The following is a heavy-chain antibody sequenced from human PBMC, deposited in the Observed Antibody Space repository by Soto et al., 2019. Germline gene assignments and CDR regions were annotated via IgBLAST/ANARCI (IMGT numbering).Heavy chain of an antibody. CDR3: ARGRYCRSTSCQPNWFDP. D-gene: IGHD2-2*01. Sequence: SETLSLTCTVSGGSISSHFYNWIRQTAGKGREWLGRVYTSGYTDYNPSPRDRISMSVDTSKNQCSLKLTSITAADTAVYYCARGRYCRSTSCQPNWFDPWGQGILVTVSS. CDR1: GGSISSHF. CDR2: VYTSGYT. V-gene: IGHV4-4*07. J-gene: IGHJ5*02.